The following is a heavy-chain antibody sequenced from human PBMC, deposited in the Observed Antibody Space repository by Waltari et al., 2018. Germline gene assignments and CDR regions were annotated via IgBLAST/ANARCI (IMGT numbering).Heavy chain of an antibody. CDR2: ISSGSDTI. J-gene: IGHJ4*01. V-gene: IGHV3-48*01. CDR1: GFTLRSYN. D-gene: IGHD6-13*01. Sequence: DVQLVESGGGLMQPGGSLRRSCAVSGFTLRSYNMNWVRQAPGKGLGWVSYISSGSDTIYYADSVKGRFTISRDNAQNSLYLEMNSLRGEDTAVYYCARVGPYSTSYYFDTWGQGTLVTVSS. CDR3: ARVGPYSTSYYFDT.